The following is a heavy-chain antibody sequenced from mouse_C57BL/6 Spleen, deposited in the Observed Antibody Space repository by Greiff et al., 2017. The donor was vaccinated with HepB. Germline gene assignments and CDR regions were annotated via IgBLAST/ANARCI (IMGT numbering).Heavy chain of an antibody. V-gene: IGHV1-59*01. CDR1: GYTFTSYW. D-gene: IGHD1-1*01. CDR3: ASGYGSSLDY. Sequence: VQLQQPGAELVRPGTSVKLSCKASGYTFTSYWMHWVKQRPGQGLEWIGVIDPSDSYTNYNQKFKGKATLTVDTSSSTAYMQLSSLTSEDSAVYYCASGYGSSLDYWGQGTTLTVSS. J-gene: IGHJ2*01. CDR2: IDPSDSYT.